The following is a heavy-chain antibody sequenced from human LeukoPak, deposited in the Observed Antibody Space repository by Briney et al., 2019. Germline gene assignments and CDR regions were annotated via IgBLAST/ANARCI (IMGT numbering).Heavy chain of an antibody. CDR2: IIPIFGTA. D-gene: IGHD4-23*01. Sequence: GASVKVSCKASGGTFSSYAISWVRQAPGQGLEWMGGIIPIFGTANYAQKFQGRVTITADESTSTAYMELSSLRSEDTAVYYCAREASVVTQGVYYYYHMDVWGKGTAVTVSS. V-gene: IGHV1-69*01. CDR3: AREASVVTQGVYYYYHMDV. CDR1: GGTFSSYA. J-gene: IGHJ6*03.